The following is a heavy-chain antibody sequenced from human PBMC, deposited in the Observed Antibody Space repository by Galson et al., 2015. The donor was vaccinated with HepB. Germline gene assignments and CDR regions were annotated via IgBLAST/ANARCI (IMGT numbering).Heavy chain of an antibody. D-gene: IGHD1-1*01. J-gene: IGHJ5*02. CDR3: ARGVHLERRGWFDP. CDR2: INYSGST. Sequence: SETLSLTCAVYGGSFSGYNCSWIRQSPGKGLEWIGEINYSGSTNYNPSLKSRVTISVDTSKNQFSLKLTSVTAADTAVYYCARGVHLERRGWFDPWGQGTLVIVSS. CDR1: GGSFSGYN. V-gene: IGHV4-34*01.